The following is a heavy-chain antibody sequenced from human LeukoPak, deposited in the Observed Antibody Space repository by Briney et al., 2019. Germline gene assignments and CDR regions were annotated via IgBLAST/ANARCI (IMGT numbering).Heavy chain of an antibody. J-gene: IGHJ4*02. V-gene: IGHV4-4*07. D-gene: IGHD5-12*01. CDR1: GGSISSYY. Sequence: SETLSLTCTVSGGSISSYYWSWIRQPAGKGLEWIGRIYTSGSARYNPSLKSRVTMSVDTSKNQFSLKLSSVTAADTAVYYCARDRGYSGYDWFDYWGQGTLVTVSS. CDR3: ARDRGYSGYDWFDY. CDR2: IYTSGSA.